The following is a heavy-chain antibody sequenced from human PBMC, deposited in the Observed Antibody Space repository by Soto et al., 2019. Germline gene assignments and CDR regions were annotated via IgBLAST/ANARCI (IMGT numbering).Heavy chain of an antibody. J-gene: IGHJ4*02. CDR2: IIPIFGTA. CDR3: ARDRNWHTKECYFDY. Sequence: GASVKVSCKASGGTFSSYAISWVRQAPGQGLEWMGGIIPIFGTANYAQKFQGRVTITADESTSTAYMELSSLRAEDTAVYYCARDRNWHTKECYFDYWGQGTLVTVSS. D-gene: IGHD1-1*01. V-gene: IGHV1-69*13. CDR1: GGTFSSYA.